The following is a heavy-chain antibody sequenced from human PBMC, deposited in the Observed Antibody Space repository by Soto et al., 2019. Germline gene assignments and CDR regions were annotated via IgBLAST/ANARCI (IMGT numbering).Heavy chain of an antibody. CDR2: ISDTGGST. J-gene: IGHJ4*02. D-gene: IGHD3-9*01. V-gene: IGHV3-23*01. CDR1: GFTFSTYD. Sequence: PGGSLRLSCAASGFTFSTYDLNWVRQAPGEGLEWVSSISDTGGSTNYADSVKGRFVISRDNSKNTLYLRMNSLRAEDTAVYYCAKPAYDILNGYRRRTPGFHFDSWGQGTRVTVSS. CDR3: AKPAYDILNGYRRRTPGFHFDS.